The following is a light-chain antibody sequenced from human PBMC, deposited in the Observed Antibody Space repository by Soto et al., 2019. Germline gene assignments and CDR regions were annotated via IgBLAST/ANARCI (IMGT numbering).Light chain of an antibody. CDR1: SSDVGGYNY. Sequence: QSALTQPASVSGSPGQSITISCTGTSSDVGGYNYVSWYQQHPGKAPKLIIYDVNNRPSGVSNRFSGSKSGNTASLTVSGLQAEDEADYYCSSYTSSSTYVLGTGTKVTVL. CDR3: SSYTSSSTYV. V-gene: IGLV2-14*01. J-gene: IGLJ1*01. CDR2: DVN.